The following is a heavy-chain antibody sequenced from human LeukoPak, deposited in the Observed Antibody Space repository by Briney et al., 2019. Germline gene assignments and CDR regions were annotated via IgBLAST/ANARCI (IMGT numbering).Heavy chain of an antibody. J-gene: IGHJ4*02. V-gene: IGHV4-39*07. CDR2: IYYSGST. Sequence: PSETLSLTCTVSGGSISSSSYYWGWIRQPPGKGLEWIGSIYYSGSTYHNPSLKSRVTISVDTSKNQFSLKLSSVTAADTAVYYCARVDGDGYNIPDYWGQGTLVTVSS. CDR3: ARVDGDGYNIPDY. D-gene: IGHD5-24*01. CDR1: GGSISSSSYY.